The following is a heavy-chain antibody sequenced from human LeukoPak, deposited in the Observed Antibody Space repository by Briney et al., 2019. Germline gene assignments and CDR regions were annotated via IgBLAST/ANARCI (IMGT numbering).Heavy chain of an antibody. D-gene: IGHD6-19*01. CDR3: AKDWGGEWAGTPHY. J-gene: IGHJ4*02. V-gene: IGHV3-30*18. Sequence: GGSLRLSCAASGFTFSSYGMHWVRQAPGKGLEWVAVISYDGSKKYYVDSVKGRFTISRDNSKNTFYLQMNSLRAEDTAVYYCAKDWGGEWAGTPHYWGQGTLVTVSS. CDR1: GFTFSSYG. CDR2: ISYDGSKK.